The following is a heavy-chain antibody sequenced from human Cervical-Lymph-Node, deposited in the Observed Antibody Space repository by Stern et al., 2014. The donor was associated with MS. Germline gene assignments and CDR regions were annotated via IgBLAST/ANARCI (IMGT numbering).Heavy chain of an antibody. CDR3: AKDGWGVGRLEWFDP. Sequence: QVQLVESGAEVKKPGASVKVSCRASGYTFSGYYIHWLRQAPGQGLEWMGWVNPNDGETNYPQKFVGRVTMTRDTSINTAYMELSSLTSDDTAVYYCAKDGWGVGRLEWFDPWGQGTPVTVSS. J-gene: IGHJ5*02. V-gene: IGHV1-2*02. CDR2: VNPNDGET. CDR1: GYTFSGYY. D-gene: IGHD3-10*01.